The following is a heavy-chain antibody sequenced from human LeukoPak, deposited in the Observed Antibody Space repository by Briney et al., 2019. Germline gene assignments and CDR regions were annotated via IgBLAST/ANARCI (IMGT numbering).Heavy chain of an antibody. CDR3: ASQAFYGDHKKCYFDY. D-gene: IGHD4-17*01. J-gene: IGHJ4*02. CDR1: GGSFSGYY. Sequence: SETLSLTCAVYGGSFSGYYWSWIRQPPGKGLEWIGEINHSGSTNYNPSLKSRVTISVDTSKNQFSLKLSSVTAADTAVYYCASQAFYGDHKKCYFDYWGQGTLVTVSS. CDR2: INHSGST. V-gene: IGHV4-34*01.